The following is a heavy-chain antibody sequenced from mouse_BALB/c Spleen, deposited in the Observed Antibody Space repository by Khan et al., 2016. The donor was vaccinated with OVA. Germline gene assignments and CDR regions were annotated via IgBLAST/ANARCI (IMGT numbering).Heavy chain of an antibody. D-gene: IGHD2-4*01. J-gene: IGHJ4*01. CDR2: IWGDGST. Sequence: QVQLKQSGPGLVAPSQSLSITCTVSGFSLTGYGVNWVRQPPGKGLEWLGMIWGDGSTDYNSALKSRLSISKDNSKSQVFLKMNSLHTDDTARYYCAREIYYDYEYYYAMDYWVQGTSVTVSS. CDR3: AREIYYDYEYYYAMDY. CDR1: GFSLTGYG. V-gene: IGHV2-6-7*01.